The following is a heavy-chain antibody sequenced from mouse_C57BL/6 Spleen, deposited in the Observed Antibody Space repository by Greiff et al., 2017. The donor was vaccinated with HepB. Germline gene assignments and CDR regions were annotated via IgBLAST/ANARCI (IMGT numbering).Heavy chain of an antibody. Sequence: EVQLVESGGGLVQPGGSLKLSCAASGFTFSDYYMYWVRQTPEKRLEWVAYISNGGGSTYYPDTVKGRFTISRDNAKNTLYLQMSRLKSEDTAMYYCARRAYSNFYAMDYWGQGTSVTVSS. V-gene: IGHV5-12*01. J-gene: IGHJ4*01. CDR2: ISNGGGST. CDR3: ARRAYSNFYAMDY. CDR1: GFTFSDYY. D-gene: IGHD2-5*01.